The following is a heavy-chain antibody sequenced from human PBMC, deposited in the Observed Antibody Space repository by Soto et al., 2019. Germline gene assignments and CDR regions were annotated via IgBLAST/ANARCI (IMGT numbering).Heavy chain of an antibody. CDR2: SRNKVNSYST. D-gene: IGHD3-10*01. V-gene: IGHV3-72*01. J-gene: IGHJ6*02. CDR3: GLGSQVNYYYYYGEDV. Sequence: PGGSLRLSCAASGFTFSSYGMHWVRQAPGKGLEWVAVIWYDGSRNKVNSYSTEYAASVKGRFTISRDDSKNSLYLQMNNLRAEDTAVYYCGLGSQVNYYYYYGEDVWGQGTTVTVSS. CDR1: GFTFSSYG.